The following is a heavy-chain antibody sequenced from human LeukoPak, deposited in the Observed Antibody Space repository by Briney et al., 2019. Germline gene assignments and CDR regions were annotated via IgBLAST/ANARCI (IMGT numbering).Heavy chain of an antibody. D-gene: IGHD6-25*01. CDR2: ISAYNGNT. CDR1: GYTFTSYG. CDR3: ARVTDTALTYFDY. Sequence: ASVKVSCKASGYTFTSYGISWVRQAPGQGLEWMGWISAYNGNTNYAQKLQGRVTMTRDTSTSTAYMELSSLRSDDTAVYYCARVTDTALTYFDYRGQGTLVTVSS. V-gene: IGHV1-18*01. J-gene: IGHJ4*02.